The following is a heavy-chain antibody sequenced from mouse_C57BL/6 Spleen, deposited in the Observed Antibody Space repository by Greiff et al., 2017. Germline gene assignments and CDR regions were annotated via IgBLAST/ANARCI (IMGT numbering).Heavy chain of an antibody. CDR1: GYTFTSYW. V-gene: IGHV1-72*01. J-gene: IGHJ4*01. CDR3: ARSDRDQNWAGYYAVDY. Sequence: VQLQQPGAELVKPGASVKLSCKASGYTFTSYWMHWVKQRPGRGLEWIGRIDPNSGGTNYNEKFKSKATLTVDKYSSTTYMQRSSLNSEDSAVYYCARSDRDQNWAGYYAVDYWGQGTSGTVSS. D-gene: IGHD4-1*01. CDR2: IDPNSGGT.